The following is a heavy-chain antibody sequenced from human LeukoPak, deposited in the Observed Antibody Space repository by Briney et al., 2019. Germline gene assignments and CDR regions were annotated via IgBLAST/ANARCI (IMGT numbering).Heavy chain of an antibody. CDR2: IYYSGST. D-gene: IGHD4-17*01. CDR1: GGSISSYY. V-gene: IGHV4-59*08. CDR3: ARLSSTTVTTLARFDY. Sequence: KPSETLSLTCTVSGGSISSYYWSWIRQPPGKGLEWIGYIYYSGSTNYNPSLKSRVTISVDTSKNQFSLKLSSVTAADTAVYYCARLSSTTVTTLARFDYWGQGTLVTVSS. J-gene: IGHJ4*02.